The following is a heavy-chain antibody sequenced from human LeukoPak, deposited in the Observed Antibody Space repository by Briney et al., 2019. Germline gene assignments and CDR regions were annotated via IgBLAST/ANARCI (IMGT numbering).Heavy chain of an antibody. J-gene: IGHJ6*02. CDR3: ARHGRGSSKSSTMDV. V-gene: IGHV4-59*08. CDR2: IYYTGST. CDR1: GGSISSLY. Sequence: SETLSLTCSVSGGSISSLYWSWIRQPPGKGLEWIGYIYYTGSTNYNPSLKSRVTMFVDMSKNQFSLRLSSVTAADTAVYYCARHGRGSSKSSTMDVWGQGTTVTVSS. D-gene: IGHD6-13*01.